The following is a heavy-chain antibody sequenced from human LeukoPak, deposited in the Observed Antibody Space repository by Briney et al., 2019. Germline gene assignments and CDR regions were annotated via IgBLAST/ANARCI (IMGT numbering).Heavy chain of an antibody. CDR2: IYYSGST. J-gene: IGHJ6*03. V-gene: IGHV4-59*01. CDR3: ARDRYSSGWYNPYYYYYMDV. D-gene: IGHD6-19*01. CDR1: GGSISSYY. Sequence: SETLSLTCTVSGGSISSYYWSWIRQPPGKGLEWIGYIYYSGSTNYNPSLKSRVTISVDTSKNQFSLKLSSVTAADTAVYYCARDRYSSGWYNPYYYYYMDVWGKGTTVTVSS.